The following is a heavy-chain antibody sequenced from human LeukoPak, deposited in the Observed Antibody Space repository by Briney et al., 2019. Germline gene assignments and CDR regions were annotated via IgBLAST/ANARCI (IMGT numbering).Heavy chain of an antibody. D-gene: IGHD6-19*01. Sequence: GGSLRLSCAASGFTFSSYEMNWVRQAPGKGLEWVAFIRYDGSNKYYADSVKGRFTISRDNSKNTLYLQMNSLRAEDTAVYYCAKAHYTSGAFDIWGQGTMVTVSS. CDR1: GFTFSSYE. V-gene: IGHV3-30*02. J-gene: IGHJ3*02. CDR3: AKAHYTSGAFDI. CDR2: IRYDGSNK.